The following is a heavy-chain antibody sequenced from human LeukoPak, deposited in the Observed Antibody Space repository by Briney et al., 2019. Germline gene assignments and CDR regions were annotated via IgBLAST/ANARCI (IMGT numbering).Heavy chain of an antibody. CDR2: IYYSGST. Sequence: SETLSLTCAVYGGSFSGYYWGWIRQPPGKGLEWIGSIYYSGSTYYNPSLKSRVTISVDTSKNQFSLKLSSVTAADTAVYYCARGAYYDILTGYPLYYFDYWGQGTLVTVSS. CDR1: GGSFSGYY. V-gene: IGHV4-34*01. J-gene: IGHJ4*02. CDR3: ARGAYYDILTGYPLYYFDY. D-gene: IGHD3-9*01.